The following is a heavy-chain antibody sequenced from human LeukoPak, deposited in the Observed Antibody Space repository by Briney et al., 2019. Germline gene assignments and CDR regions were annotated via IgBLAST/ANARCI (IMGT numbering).Heavy chain of an antibody. CDR2: ISSSGST. CDR1: GDSISSGDYY. D-gene: IGHD5-18*01. CDR3: ARGGYSYGPYNWFDP. Sequence: ASQTLSLTCTVSGDSISSGDYYWSWIRQPAGKGLEWIGRISSSGSTNYNPSLKSRVTISVDTSKNQFSLKLSSVTAADTAVYYCARGGYSYGPYNWFDPWGQGTLVTVSS. J-gene: IGHJ5*02. V-gene: IGHV4-61*02.